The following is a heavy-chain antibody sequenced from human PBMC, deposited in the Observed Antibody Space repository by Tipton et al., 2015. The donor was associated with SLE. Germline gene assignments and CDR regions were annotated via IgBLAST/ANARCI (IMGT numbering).Heavy chain of an antibody. J-gene: IGHJ4*02. CDR2: IKHDGSQQ. V-gene: IGHV3-7*03. Sequence: SLRLSCVGSGFTFSDYWMTWVRQVPGMGLEWVALIKHDGSQQDYVDSVKGRFTIFRDNARNSLYLQMNSLRAEDTAIYYCARVVKLQQGMNYYFDSWGQGTLVTVSS. CDR3: ARVVKLQQGMNYYFDS. D-gene: IGHD6-13*01. CDR1: GFTFSDYW.